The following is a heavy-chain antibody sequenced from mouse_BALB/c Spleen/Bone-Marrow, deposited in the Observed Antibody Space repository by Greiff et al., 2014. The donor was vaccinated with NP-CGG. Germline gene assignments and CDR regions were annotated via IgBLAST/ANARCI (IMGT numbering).Heavy chain of an antibody. J-gene: IGHJ2*01. V-gene: IGHV14-3*02. CDR2: IDPANGNT. CDR1: GFNIKDTY. Sequence: DVQLQESGAALVKPGASVKLSCTASGFNIKDTYMHWVKQRPEQGLECIGRIDPANGNTKYDPKFQGKATITADTSSNTAYLQLSSLTSEDTAVYYCANYYYGSHFDYWGQGTTLTVSS. D-gene: IGHD1-1*01. CDR3: ANYYYGSHFDY.